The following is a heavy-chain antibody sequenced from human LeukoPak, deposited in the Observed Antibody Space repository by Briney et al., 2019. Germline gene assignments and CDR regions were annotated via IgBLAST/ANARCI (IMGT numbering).Heavy chain of an antibody. J-gene: IGHJ1*01. D-gene: IGHD2-2*01. V-gene: IGHV3-30*04. Sequence: PGRSLRLSCAASGFTFSSYAMHWVRQAPGKGLEWVAVISYDGSNKYYADSVKGRFTISRDNSKNTLYLQMNSLRAEDTALYYCARVQSLYCSSTSCYAWYFQHWGQGTLVTVSS. CDR2: ISYDGSNK. CDR3: ARVQSLYCSSTSCYAWYFQH. CDR1: GFTFSSYA.